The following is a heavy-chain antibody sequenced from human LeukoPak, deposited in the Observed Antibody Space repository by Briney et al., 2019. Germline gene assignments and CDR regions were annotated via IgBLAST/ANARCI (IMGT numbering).Heavy chain of an antibody. V-gene: IGHV3-21*01. Sequence: GGSLRLSCAASGFTFSSYSMNWVRQAPGKGLEWVSSISSSSSYIYYADSVKGRFTISRDNAKNSLYLQMSSLRAEDTAVYYCARDARYCGGDCYSGFNDYWGQGTLVTVSS. CDR1: GFTFSSYS. D-gene: IGHD2-21*02. CDR2: ISSSSSYI. J-gene: IGHJ4*02. CDR3: ARDARYCGGDCYSGFNDY.